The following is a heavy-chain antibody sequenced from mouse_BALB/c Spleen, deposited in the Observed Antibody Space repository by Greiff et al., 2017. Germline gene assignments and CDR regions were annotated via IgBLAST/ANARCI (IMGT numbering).Heavy chain of an antibody. D-gene: IGHD2-10*02. CDR2: INPSNGGT. Sequence: QVQLQQPGAELVKPGASVKLSCKASGYTFTSYYMYWVKQRPGQGLEWIGGINPSNGGTNFNEKFKSKATLTVDKSSSTAYMQISSLTSEDSAVYYCTREGLVYAMDYWGQGTSVTVSS. CDR3: TREGLVYAMDY. J-gene: IGHJ4*01. V-gene: IGHV1S81*02. CDR1: GYTFTSYY.